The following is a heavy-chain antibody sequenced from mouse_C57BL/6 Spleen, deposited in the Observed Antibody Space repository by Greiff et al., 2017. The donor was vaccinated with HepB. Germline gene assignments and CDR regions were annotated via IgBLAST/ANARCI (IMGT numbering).Heavy chain of an antibody. J-gene: IGHJ4*01. D-gene: IGHD1-1*01. CDR1: GYTFTSYW. CDR3: ARSGSSSYYYAMDY. CDR2: IDPSDSYP. Sequence: VQLQQPGAELVKPGASVKLSCKASGYTFTSYWMQWVKQRPGQGLEWIGEIDPSDSYPNYNQKFKGKATLTVDTSSSTAYMQLSSLTSEDSAVYYCARSGSSSYYYAMDYWGQGTSVTVSS. V-gene: IGHV1-50*01.